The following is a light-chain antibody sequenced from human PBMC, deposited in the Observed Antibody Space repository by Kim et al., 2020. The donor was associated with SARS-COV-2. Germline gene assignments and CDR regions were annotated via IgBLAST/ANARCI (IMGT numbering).Light chain of an antibody. J-gene: IGLJ3*02. CDR3: SAWDFTISAWV. CDR2: RND. V-gene: IGLV10-54*01. CDR1: HSDFGNQG. Sequence: QTATLTCPGKHSDFGNQGVAWLQQRRGHPPKLLSYRNDNRPSGISERFSASRSGNTASLTITGLQPEDEADYYCSAWDFTISAWVFGGGTKLTVL.